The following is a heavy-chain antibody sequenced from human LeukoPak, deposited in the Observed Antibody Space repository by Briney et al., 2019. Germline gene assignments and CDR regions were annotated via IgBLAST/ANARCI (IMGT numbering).Heavy chain of an antibody. CDR2: ISPTGSTT. D-gene: IGHD6-6*01. J-gene: IGHJ4*02. Sequence: PGGSLRLSYTASGFSFSGHWMHWARQLPGKGLVWVSRISPTGSTTSYADSVKGRFTVSRDNAKNTLYLQVNNLRAEDTAVYYCARGPNSNWSGLDFWGQGTLLTVSS. CDR1: GFSFSGHW. V-gene: IGHV3-74*01. CDR3: ARGPNSNWSGLDF.